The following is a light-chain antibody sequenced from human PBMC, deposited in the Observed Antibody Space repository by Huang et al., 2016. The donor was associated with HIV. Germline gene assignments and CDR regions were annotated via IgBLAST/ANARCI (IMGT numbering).Light chain of an antibody. CDR1: RSVSSN. J-gene: IGKJ4*01. V-gene: IGKV3-15*01. CDR3: QQYNNWLLS. CDR2: GSS. Sequence: LVMTQSPATLSVSPGERVTVSCRANRSVSSNLAWYQQRPGQAPRLLIYGSSTSAPGIPARFSVSGSGTDFSLTISSLQSEDFALYYCQQYNNWLLSFGGGTRVDI.